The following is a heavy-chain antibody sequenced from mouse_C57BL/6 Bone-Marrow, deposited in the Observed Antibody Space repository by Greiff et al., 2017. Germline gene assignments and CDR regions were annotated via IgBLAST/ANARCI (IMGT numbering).Heavy chain of an antibody. J-gene: IGHJ2*01. Sequence: VQLQQSGAELVRPGTSVKMSCKASGYTFTNYWIGWAKQRPGHGLEWIGDIYPGGGYTNYNEKFKGKATLTADKSSSTAYMQFRSLTSEDSAIYYCAVGPHYYGSFYYFDYWGKGTTLTVSS. CDR2: IYPGGGYT. CDR3: AVGPHYYGSFYYFDY. CDR1: GYTFTNYW. V-gene: IGHV1-63*01. D-gene: IGHD1-1*01.